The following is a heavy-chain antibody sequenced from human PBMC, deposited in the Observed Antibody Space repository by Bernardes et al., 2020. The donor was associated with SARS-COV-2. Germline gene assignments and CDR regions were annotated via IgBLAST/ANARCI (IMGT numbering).Heavy chain of an antibody. D-gene: IGHD1-7*01. CDR3: ATAGNYRFDD. CDR2: INPAGSIT. J-gene: IGHJ4*02. CDR1: RFTLSSYW. V-gene: IGHV3-74*01. Sequence: GGSLSLCCAASRFTLSSYWVHWIRQAPGKGLVWVSRINPAGSITDYADSVKGRFTISRDNAKNTLFLQMNSLRAEDTAVYYCATAGNYRFDDWGQGTLVTVSS.